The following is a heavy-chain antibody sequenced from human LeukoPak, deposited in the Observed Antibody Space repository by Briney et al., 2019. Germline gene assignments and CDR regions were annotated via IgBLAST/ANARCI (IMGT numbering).Heavy chain of an antibody. V-gene: IGHV3-21*01. CDR1: GFTFSSYS. CDR3: ARVGLMVFAAAFDY. Sequence: GGTLRLSCAASGFTFSSYSRNWVRQAAGRGVEWVSSISSSSSSISYADSVKGRFTISRANAKNSLYLQMNSLRADDTAEYYCARVGLMVFAAAFDYWGQGTLVTVSS. CDR2: ISSSSSSI. J-gene: IGHJ4*02. D-gene: IGHD2-8*01.